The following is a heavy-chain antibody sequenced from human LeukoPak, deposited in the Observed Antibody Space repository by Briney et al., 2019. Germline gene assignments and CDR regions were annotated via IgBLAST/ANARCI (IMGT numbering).Heavy chain of an antibody. Sequence: ASVKLSCKASGYTFTGYYMHWVRQAPGQGLEWMGWINPNSGGTNYAQKFQGRVTMTRDTSISTAYMELSRLRSDDTALYYCARLYSSGWIDYFDYWGQGTLVTVSS. CDR1: GYTFTGYY. V-gene: IGHV1-2*02. J-gene: IGHJ4*02. D-gene: IGHD6-19*01. CDR2: INPNSGGT. CDR3: ARLYSSGWIDYFDY.